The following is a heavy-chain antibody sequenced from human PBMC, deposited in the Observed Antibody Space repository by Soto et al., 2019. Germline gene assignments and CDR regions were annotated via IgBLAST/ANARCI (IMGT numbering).Heavy chain of an antibody. CDR1: GFSLSTRGVG. V-gene: IGHV2-5*02. CDR3: AHRPRGYSYYFDS. Sequence: QITLKESGPTLVKPTQTLTLTCTFSGFSLSTRGVGVGWIRQPPGKALEWLALLYWDDDKGYSPSLKSRLTITKDTSTNQVVLTVTNMDPVDTATYYCAHRPRGYSYYFDSWGQGTLVTVSS. CDR2: LYWDDDK. J-gene: IGHJ4*02. D-gene: IGHD5-18*01.